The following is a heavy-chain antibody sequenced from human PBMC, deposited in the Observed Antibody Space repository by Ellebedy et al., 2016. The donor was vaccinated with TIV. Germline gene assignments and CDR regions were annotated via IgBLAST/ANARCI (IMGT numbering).Heavy chain of an antibody. CDR2: IIPLFGTA. Sequence: SVKVSXXASGGTFSSYAYVWVRQAPGQGLEWMGGIIPLFGTANYTQKFQGRVTLTADDSTGTAYMELSSLRSDDTAVYYCARGYCTTTSCWHNFDYWGQGTLVTVSS. V-gene: IGHV1-69*13. CDR3: ARGYCTTTSCWHNFDY. CDR1: GGTFSSYA. D-gene: IGHD2-2*01. J-gene: IGHJ4*02.